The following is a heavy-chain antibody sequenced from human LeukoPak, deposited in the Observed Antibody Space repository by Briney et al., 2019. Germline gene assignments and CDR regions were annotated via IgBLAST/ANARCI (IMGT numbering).Heavy chain of an antibody. D-gene: IGHD1-26*01. CDR2: IYYSGST. Sequence: SETLSLTCTVSGGSISSSSYYWGWIRQPPGKGLEWIGSIYYSGSTYYNPSLKSRVTISVDTSKNQFSLKLSSVTAADTAVYYCARTRGREFDPWGQGTLVTVSS. V-gene: IGHV4-39*07. CDR3: ARTRGREFDP. CDR1: GGSISSSSYY. J-gene: IGHJ5*02.